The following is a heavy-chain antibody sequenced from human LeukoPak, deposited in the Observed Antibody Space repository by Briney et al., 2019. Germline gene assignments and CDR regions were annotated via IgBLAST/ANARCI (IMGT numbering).Heavy chain of an antibody. D-gene: IGHD3-3*01. CDR2: ISYDGSNK. V-gene: IGHV3-30-3*01. CDR3: ARDTSFTIFGVVIYYYYYGMDV. CDR1: GFTFSSYA. J-gene: IGHJ6*02. Sequence: SGGSLRPSCAASGFTFSSYAMHWVRQAPGKGLEWVAVISYDGSNKYYADSVKGRFTISRDNSKNTLYLQMNSLRAEDTAVYYCARDTSFTIFGVVIYYYYYGMDVWGQGTTVTVSS.